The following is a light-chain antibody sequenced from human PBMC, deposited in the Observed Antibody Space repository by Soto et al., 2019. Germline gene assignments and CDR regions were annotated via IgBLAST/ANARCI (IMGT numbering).Light chain of an antibody. CDR3: TSPTPGSLYV. V-gene: IGLV2-14*01. CDR1: SSDVGNYNY. Sequence: QSVLTQPASVSGSPGPSITISCTGTSSDVGNYNYVSWDQQYPGRVPKLLIYMVSNRPSGVSNRFSGSKSGNTASLTISGLQAEDEADYFCTSPTPGSLYVFGTGTKVTVL. CDR2: MVS. J-gene: IGLJ1*01.